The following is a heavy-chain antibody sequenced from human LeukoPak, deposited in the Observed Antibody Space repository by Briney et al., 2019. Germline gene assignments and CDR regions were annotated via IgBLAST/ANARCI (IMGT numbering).Heavy chain of an antibody. Sequence: GRSLRLSCAASGFTFDDYAMHWVRQAPGKGLEWVSGISWNRGSIVYADSVKGRFPISRDNAKNSLYLQMNSLRAEDTALYYCAKGSIAAVAGSFFDYWGQGTLVTVSS. D-gene: IGHD6-19*01. CDR2: ISWNRGSI. V-gene: IGHV3-9*01. CDR1: GFTFDDYA. J-gene: IGHJ4*02. CDR3: AKGSIAAVAGSFFDY.